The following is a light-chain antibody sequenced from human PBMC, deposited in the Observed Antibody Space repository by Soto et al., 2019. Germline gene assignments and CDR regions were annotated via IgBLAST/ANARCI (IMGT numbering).Light chain of an antibody. CDR2: ANN. CDR1: SSNIGADYD. Sequence: QSVLTQPPSVSGAPGQMVTISCTGSSSNIGADYDVHWYQQLPGTAPKLLIYANNNRPSGVPDRFSGSKSGTSASLAITGLQAEDEADYYCQSYDNSLSTHVVFGGGTKVTVL. V-gene: IGLV1-40*01. CDR3: QSYDNSLSTHVV. J-gene: IGLJ2*01.